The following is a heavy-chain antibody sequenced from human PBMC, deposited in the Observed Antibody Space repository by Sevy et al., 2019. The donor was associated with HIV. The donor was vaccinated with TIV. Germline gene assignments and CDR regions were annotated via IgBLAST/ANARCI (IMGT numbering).Heavy chain of an antibody. V-gene: IGHV3-11*01. Sequence: GGSLRLSCTASGFTLSDYYISWIRQAPGKGLQWISYMSGSDESGGDDTIYYADAVKGRFTISRDNAKNSLYLQMSSLRADDTAVYYCARDHVKDGKGGDYYYHAMDVWGRGTTVTVSS. D-gene: IGHD3-16*01. J-gene: IGHJ6*02. CDR1: GFTLSDYY. CDR3: ARDHVKDGKGGDYYYHAMDV. CDR2: MSGSDESGGDDTI.